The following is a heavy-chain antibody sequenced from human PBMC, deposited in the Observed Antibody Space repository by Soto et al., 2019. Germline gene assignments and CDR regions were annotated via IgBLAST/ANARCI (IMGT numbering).Heavy chain of an antibody. CDR3: AKDLGAVPGTADGFES. V-gene: IGHV3-23*01. D-gene: IGHD6-19*01. J-gene: IGHJ4*02. CDR2: ISSSGVNT. Sequence: GGSLRLSCAASGFRFTNYAMSWVRQAPGKGLQWVSLISSSGVNTHYAASVKGRFTISRDTSRTTLYLQMNSLRDEETASYYCAKDLGAVPGTADGFESWGQGTLVTVSS. CDR1: GFRFTNYA.